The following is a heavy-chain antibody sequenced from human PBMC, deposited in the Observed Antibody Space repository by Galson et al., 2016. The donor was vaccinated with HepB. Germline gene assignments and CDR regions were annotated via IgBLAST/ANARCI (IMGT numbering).Heavy chain of an antibody. Sequence: SLRLSCAASGFSFSDYYMTWIRQAPGKGLEWVSYISSSGSYNTNYADSVKGRFTISRDNAKNSLYLQMDSLRDEDTAGYYCARAASELDYWGQGTLVTVSS. V-gene: IGHV3-11*05. CDR1: GFSFSDYY. CDR3: ARAASELDY. J-gene: IGHJ4*02. D-gene: IGHD6-19*01. CDR2: ISSSGSYNT.